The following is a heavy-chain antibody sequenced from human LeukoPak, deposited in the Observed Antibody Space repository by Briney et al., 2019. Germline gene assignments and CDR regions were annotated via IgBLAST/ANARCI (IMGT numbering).Heavy chain of an antibody. Sequence: PSETLSLTCAVCGGSFSGYYWNWIRQPPGKGLQWIGYINHSGSTNYNPSLKSRVTISVDTSKNQFSLKLSSVTAADTAVYYCARGQYYYGSGSFYYYYGMDVWGQGTTVTVSS. CDR3: ARGQYYYGSGSFYYYYGMDV. CDR2: INHSGST. J-gene: IGHJ6*02. CDR1: GGSFSGYY. D-gene: IGHD3-10*01. V-gene: IGHV4-34*01.